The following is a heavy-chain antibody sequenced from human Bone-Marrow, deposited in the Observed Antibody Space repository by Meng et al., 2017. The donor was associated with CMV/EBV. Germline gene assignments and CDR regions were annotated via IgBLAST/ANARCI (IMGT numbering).Heavy chain of an antibody. D-gene: IGHD3-3*01. CDR3: AIDGDRGIFGVGEDAFDI. CDR2: ISSSSSYI. Sequence: GGSLRLSCAASGFTFSSYSMNWVRQAPGKGLEWVSSISSSSSYIYYADSVKGRFTSSRDKAKNSLYLQMNSLRAEDTAVYYCAIDGDRGIFGVGEDAFDIWGQGTMVTVSS. V-gene: IGHV3-21*01. CDR1: GFTFSSYS. J-gene: IGHJ3*02.